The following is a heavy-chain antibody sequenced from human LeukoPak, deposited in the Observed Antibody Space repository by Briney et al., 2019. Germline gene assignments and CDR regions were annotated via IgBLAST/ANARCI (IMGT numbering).Heavy chain of an antibody. CDR1: GFTFSNYG. CDR3: ARRGDYFPFDY. CDR2: INSNGGNT. Sequence: GGSLRLSCAASGFTFSNYGMSWVRQAPGKGLEWVSTINSNGGNTYYADSVKGRVTISRDNSKNTLYLQMNSLRVEDTAVYYCARRGDYFPFDYWGQGTLVTVSS. J-gene: IGHJ4*02. V-gene: IGHV3-23*01. D-gene: IGHD3-16*01.